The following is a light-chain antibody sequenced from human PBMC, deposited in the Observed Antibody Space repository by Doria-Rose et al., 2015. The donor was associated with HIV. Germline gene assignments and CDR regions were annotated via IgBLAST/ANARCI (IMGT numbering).Light chain of an antibody. CDR2: DGS. V-gene: IGKV3-20*01. CDR1: QSFSSTY. CDR3: HQYGTSWT. J-gene: IGKJ1*01. Sequence: TQSPGTLSLSPGERATLSCRASQSFSSTYLAWYQQKPGQAPSLLIYDGSTSATGIPDRFSASGSGTDFTRTINRLEPEDFALYYCHQYGTSWTFGQGTKVEI.